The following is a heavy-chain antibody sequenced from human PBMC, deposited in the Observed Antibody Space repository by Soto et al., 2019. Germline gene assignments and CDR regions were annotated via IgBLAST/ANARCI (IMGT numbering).Heavy chain of an antibody. D-gene: IGHD1-26*01. Sequence: SETLSLTCVVSGDSISSSTWWSWIRQPPGKGLEWIGSIYQGGDTYYNPSLNSPVTISVDTSNNHFSLRLDSVTAADTAVYYCARAAFRRGSHHFDFWGQGILVTVSS. V-gene: IGHV4-38-2*01. CDR2: IYQGGDT. J-gene: IGHJ4*02. CDR1: GDSISSSTW. CDR3: ARAAFRRGSHHFDF.